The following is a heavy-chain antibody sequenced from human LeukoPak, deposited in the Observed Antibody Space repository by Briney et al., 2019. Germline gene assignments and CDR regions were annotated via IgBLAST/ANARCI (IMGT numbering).Heavy chain of an antibody. V-gene: IGHV1-2*02. J-gene: IGHJ5*02. CDR2: INPNSGGT. D-gene: IGHD5-18*01. CDR1: GYTLTELS. Sequence: ASVKVSCKVSGYTLTELSMHWVRQAPGQGLEWMGWINPNSGGTNYAQKFQGRVTMTRDTSISTAYMELSRLRSDDTAVYYCARGRFYGYSYDAWGQGTLVTVSS. CDR3: ARGRFYGYSYDA.